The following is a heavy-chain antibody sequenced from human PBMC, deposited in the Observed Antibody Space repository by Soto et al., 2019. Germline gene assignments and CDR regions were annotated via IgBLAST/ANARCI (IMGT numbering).Heavy chain of an antibody. J-gene: IGHJ4*02. CDR2: INHSGST. CDR3: ARGGIYYYGSWRPITRTYYFDY. CDR1: GGSFSGYY. Sequence: SETLSLTCAVYGGSFSGYYWSWIRQPPGKGLEWIGEINHSGSTNYNPSLKSRVTISVDTSKNQFSLKLSSVTAADTAVYYCARGGIYYYGSWRPITRTYYFDYWGQGTLVTVSS. V-gene: IGHV4-34*01. D-gene: IGHD3-10*01.